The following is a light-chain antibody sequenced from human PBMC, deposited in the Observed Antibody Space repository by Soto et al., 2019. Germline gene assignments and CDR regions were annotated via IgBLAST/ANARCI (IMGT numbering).Light chain of an antibody. Sequence: EVVLTQSPATLSLSPGEEATLSCRASQTVSNYLAWYQQKPGQAPRLLIYDASDRATGIPARFSGSGSGTDFTLTISSLEPEDFAVYYCLQRSKWPLTFGGGTKVEIK. V-gene: IGKV3-11*01. CDR2: DAS. CDR3: LQRSKWPLT. J-gene: IGKJ4*01. CDR1: QTVSNY.